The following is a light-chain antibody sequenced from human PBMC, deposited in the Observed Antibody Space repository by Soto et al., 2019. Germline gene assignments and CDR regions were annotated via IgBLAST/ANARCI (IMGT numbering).Light chain of an antibody. CDR3: QAFDYSLTAFV. V-gene: IGLV1-40*01. J-gene: IGLJ3*02. Sequence: QSVLTQPPSVSGAPGQRVTISCTGNNSNLGAGYDVHWYQQLPGAAPKLVVFGNRNRPSGVPERFYGSKSGTSASLAITGLQAEDEADYYCQAFDYSLTAFVVGGGTQLTVL. CDR1: NSNLGAGYD. CDR2: GNR.